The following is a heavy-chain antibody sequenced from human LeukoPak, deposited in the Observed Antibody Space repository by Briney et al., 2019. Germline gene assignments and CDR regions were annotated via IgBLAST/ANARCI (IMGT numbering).Heavy chain of an antibody. Sequence: ASVKVSCKASGYTFTNYDINWVRQAPGQGLEWMGWMSPNSGNTGYAQKFQGRVTMTRNTSITTAYMELSSLRSEDTAVYYCARGLVVLGATSWAFDIWGHGAMVTVSS. V-gene: IGHV1-8*01. CDR3: ARGLVVLGATSWAFDI. CDR2: MSPNSGNT. CDR1: GYTFTNYD. J-gene: IGHJ3*02. D-gene: IGHD2-15*01.